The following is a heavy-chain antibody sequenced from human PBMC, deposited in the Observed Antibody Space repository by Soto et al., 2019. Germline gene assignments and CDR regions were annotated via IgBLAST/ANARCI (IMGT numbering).Heavy chain of an antibody. D-gene: IGHD6-13*01. V-gene: IGHV4-59*08. J-gene: IGHJ4*02. Sequence: PSETLSLTCTVSGGSISSYYWSWIRQPPGKGLEWIGYIYYSGSTNYNPSLKSRVTISVDTSKNQFSLKLSSVTAADTAVYYCARRGAAAGRVEFWGQGTLVTVSS. CDR1: GGSISSYY. CDR3: ARRGAAAGRVEF. CDR2: IYYSGST.